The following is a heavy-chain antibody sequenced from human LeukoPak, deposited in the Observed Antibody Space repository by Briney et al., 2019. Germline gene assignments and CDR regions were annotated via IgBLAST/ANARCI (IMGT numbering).Heavy chain of an antibody. Sequence: GGSLRLSCAASGFTFSSYWMSWVRQAPGKGLEWVANIKQDGSEKYYVDSVKGRFTISRDNAKNSLYLQMNSLRAEDTAVYYCARGRAELLWFGELTGYMDVWGKGTTVTVS. CDR3: ARGRAELLWFGELTGYMDV. J-gene: IGHJ6*03. V-gene: IGHV3-7*01. CDR2: IKQDGSEK. D-gene: IGHD3-10*01. CDR1: GFTFSSYW.